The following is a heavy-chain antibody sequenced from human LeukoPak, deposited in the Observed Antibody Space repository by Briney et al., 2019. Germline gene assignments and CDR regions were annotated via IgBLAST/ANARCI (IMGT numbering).Heavy chain of an antibody. Sequence: GSLRLSCAASGFTFSTYAMGWVRQAPGKGLEWVSAIICSGDTTDYAASVKGRFTISRDNSKNTLYLQMNSLRAEDTAVYYCAKTPGYFDYWGQGTLVTVSS. J-gene: IGHJ4*02. CDR3: AKTPGYFDY. V-gene: IGHV3-23*01. CDR1: GFTFSTYA. CDR2: IICSGDTT.